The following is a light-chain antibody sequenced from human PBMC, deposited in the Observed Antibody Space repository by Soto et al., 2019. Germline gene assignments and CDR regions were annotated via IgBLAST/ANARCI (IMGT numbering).Light chain of an antibody. Sequence: QSVLTQPPSASGTPGQRVTISCSGSSSNIGSAFVYWYQHLPGTAPRLLIYRNNQRPSGVPDRFSGSKSGTSASLAISGLRSEDEADYYCAVWDDSLSGRLFGGGTQLTVL. CDR3: AVWDDSLSGRL. V-gene: IGLV1-47*01. CDR1: SSNIGSAF. CDR2: RNN. J-gene: IGLJ2*01.